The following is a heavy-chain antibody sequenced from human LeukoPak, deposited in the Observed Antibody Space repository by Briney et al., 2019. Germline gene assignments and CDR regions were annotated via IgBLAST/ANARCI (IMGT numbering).Heavy chain of an antibody. CDR1: GFTFSSYG. CDR3: ARVSGYRTLSFDY. V-gene: IGHV3-30*02. J-gene: IGHJ4*02. CDR2: IRYDGSNK. Sequence: GGSLRLSCAASGFTFSSYGMHWVRQAPGKGLEWVAFIRYDGSNKYYADSVKGRFIISRDNAKNTLYLQMNSLRAEDTAVYYCARVSGYRTLSFDYWGQGTLVTVSS. D-gene: IGHD6-25*01.